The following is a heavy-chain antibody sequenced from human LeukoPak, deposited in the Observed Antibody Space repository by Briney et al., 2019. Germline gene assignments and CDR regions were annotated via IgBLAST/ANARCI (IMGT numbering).Heavy chain of an antibody. CDR1: GFIVDTNY. D-gene: IGHD4/OR15-4a*01. CDR3: ARDGAMDV. J-gene: IGHJ6*03. V-gene: IGHV3-53*01. Sequence: PGGSLRLSCAASGFIVDTNYMNWVRQAPGKGLEWVSVIFSGGTTYFADSVKGRFTISRDDSKNTVYLQMNNLRAEDTAMYYCARDGAMDVWGKGTTVIVSS. CDR2: IFSGGTT.